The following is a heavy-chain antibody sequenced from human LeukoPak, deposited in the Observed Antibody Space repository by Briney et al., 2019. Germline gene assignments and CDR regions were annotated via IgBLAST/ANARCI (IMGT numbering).Heavy chain of an antibody. V-gene: IGHV3-23*01. CDR2: ISNSGGST. D-gene: IGHD3-22*01. CDR3: ARGSTYYDSSGQVPFDY. CDR1: GFTFSSYA. Sequence: GGSLRLSCAASGFTFSSYAMSWVRQAPGKGLEWVSGISNSGGSTYYADSVKGRFTISRDNAKNSLYLQMNSLRAEDTAVYYCARGSTYYDSSGQVPFDYWGQGTLVTVSS. J-gene: IGHJ4*02.